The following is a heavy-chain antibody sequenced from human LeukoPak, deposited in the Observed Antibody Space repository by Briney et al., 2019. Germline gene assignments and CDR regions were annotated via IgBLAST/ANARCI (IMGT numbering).Heavy chain of an antibody. J-gene: IGHJ4*02. V-gene: IGHV3-23*01. Sequence: PGGSLRLSCAASGFTFSSYAMSWVRQAPGKGLEWVSTISAGGSSTSYADSVKGRFTISRDNSKNTLYLQMNSLRAEDTAVYYCAKRVTYGTTKYFDYWGQGTLVTVSS. D-gene: IGHD1-1*01. CDR3: AKRVTYGTTKYFDY. CDR2: ISAGGSST. CDR1: GFTFSSYA.